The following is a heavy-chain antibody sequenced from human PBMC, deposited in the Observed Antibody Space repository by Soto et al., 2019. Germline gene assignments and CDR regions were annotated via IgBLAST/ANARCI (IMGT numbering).Heavy chain of an antibody. Sequence: LRLACGASGFTFSRFWMSWVRQARGKGLEWLAMTTQDGNDKQYADSVRGRFTISRDSAKNSMYLQMNSLTVEDTAMYYCASLDTATIKIAGYWGQGIQVTVSS. CDR3: ASLDTATIKIAGY. V-gene: IGHV3-7*01. CDR2: TTQDGNDK. D-gene: IGHD5-12*01. J-gene: IGHJ4*02. CDR1: GFTFSRFW.